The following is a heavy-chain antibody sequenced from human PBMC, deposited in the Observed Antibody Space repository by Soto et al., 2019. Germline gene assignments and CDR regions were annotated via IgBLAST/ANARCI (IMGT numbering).Heavy chain of an antibody. V-gene: IGHV4-59*01. CDR2: IYYSGST. J-gene: IGHJ4*02. CDR1: GGSISSYY. Sequence: SETLSLTSTVSGGSISSYYWRWIRQPPGKGLEWIGYIYYSGSTNYNPSLKSRVTISVDTSKNQFSLKLSSVTAADTAVYYCARDQEPSAAVTGYWGQGTLVTVSS. D-gene: IGHD6-13*01. CDR3: ARDQEPSAAVTGY.